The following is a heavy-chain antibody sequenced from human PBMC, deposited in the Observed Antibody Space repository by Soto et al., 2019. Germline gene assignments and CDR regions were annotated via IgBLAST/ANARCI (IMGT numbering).Heavy chain of an antibody. CDR2: ISYDGSNK. CDR3: ARELTSFRPPRFDP. CDR1: GFTFSSYG. J-gene: IGHJ5*02. D-gene: IGHD3-10*01. V-gene: IGHV3-30*03. Sequence: PGGSLRLSCAASGFTFSSYGMHWVRQAPGKGLEWVAVISYDGSNKYYADSVKGRFTISRDNSKNTLYLQMNSLRAEDTAVYYCARELTSFRPPRFDPWGQGTLVTVSS.